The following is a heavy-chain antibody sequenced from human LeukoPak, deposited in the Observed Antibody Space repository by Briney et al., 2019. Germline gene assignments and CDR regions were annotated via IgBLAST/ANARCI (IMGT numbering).Heavy chain of an antibody. V-gene: IGHV3-13*01. Sequence: PGGSLRLSCAASGFTFSSYDMYWVRQSTGEGLEWVSAINIAGDTYYAASVKGRFTISRENAKDSSSLQMNSLRAGDTAVYYCARGVPFGEKGIDVWGKGTTVTVSS. J-gene: IGHJ6*04. CDR1: GFTFSSYD. CDR3: ARGVPFGEKGIDV. CDR2: INIAGDT. D-gene: IGHD3-10*01.